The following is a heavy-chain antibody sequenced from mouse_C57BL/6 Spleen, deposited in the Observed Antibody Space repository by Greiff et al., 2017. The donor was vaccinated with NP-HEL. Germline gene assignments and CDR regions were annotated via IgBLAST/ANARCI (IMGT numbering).Heavy chain of an antibody. CDR1: GYTFTSYW. Sequence: QVQLKQPGAELVRPGSSVKLSCKASGYTFTSYWMDWVKQRPGQGLEWIGNIYPSDSETHYNQKFKDKATLTVDKSSSTAYMQLSSLTSEDSAVYYCARRDYDYAYFDYWGQGTTLTVSS. V-gene: IGHV1-61*01. CDR2: IYPSDSET. D-gene: IGHD2-4*01. CDR3: ARRDYDYAYFDY. J-gene: IGHJ2*01.